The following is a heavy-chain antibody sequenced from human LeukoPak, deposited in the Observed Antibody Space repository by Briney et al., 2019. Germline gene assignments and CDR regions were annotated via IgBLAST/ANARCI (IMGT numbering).Heavy chain of an antibody. CDR2: IYYSGST. Sequence: PSETLSLTCTVSGGSISSGGYYWSWIRQHPGKGLEWIGYIYYSGSTYYNPSLKSRVTISVDTSKNQFSLKLSSVTAADTAVYYCARSPGGRRENWFDPWGQGTLVTVSS. CDR1: GGSISSGGYY. V-gene: IGHV4-30-4*08. J-gene: IGHJ5*02. CDR3: ARSPGGRRENWFDP. D-gene: IGHD2-8*02.